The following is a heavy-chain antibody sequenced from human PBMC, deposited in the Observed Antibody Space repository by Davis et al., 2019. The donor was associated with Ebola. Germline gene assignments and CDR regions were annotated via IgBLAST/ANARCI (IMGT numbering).Heavy chain of an antibody. Sequence: AASVKVSCKASGYTFTSYGISWVRQAPGQGLEWMGWISAYNGNTNYAQKLQGRVTMTTDTSTSKSYMELRSLRSDDTAVYYCARGGCSGGSCYSADYWGQGTLVTVSS. V-gene: IGHV1-18*01. CDR1: GYTFTSYG. CDR3: ARGGCSGGSCYSADY. D-gene: IGHD2-15*01. CDR2: ISAYNGNT. J-gene: IGHJ4*02.